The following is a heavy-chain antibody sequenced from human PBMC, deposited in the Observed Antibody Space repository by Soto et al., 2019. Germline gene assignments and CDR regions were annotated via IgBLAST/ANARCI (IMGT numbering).Heavy chain of an antibody. Sequence: GASVKVSCKASGGTFSSYAISWVRQAPGQGLEWMGGIIPIFGTANYAQKFQGRVTITADESTSTAYMELSSLRSEDTAVYYCAREVRRSFDFPWYSNYYYYGMDVWGQGTKVTVSS. CDR3: AREVRRSFDFPWYSNYYYYGMDV. V-gene: IGHV1-69*13. CDR2: IIPIFGTA. J-gene: IGHJ6*02. D-gene: IGHD1-26*01. CDR1: GGTFSSYA.